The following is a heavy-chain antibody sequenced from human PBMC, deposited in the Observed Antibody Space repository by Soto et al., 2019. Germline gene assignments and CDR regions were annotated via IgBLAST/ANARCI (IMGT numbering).Heavy chain of an antibody. Sequence: EVQVLESGGGSVQPGGSLRLSCAASGFTFSNFAMSWVRHAPGKGLEWVSEISGSTGSTYYADSVKGRFIISRDNSKNTLHLQMNSLRAEDTALYYCAKDTSSSPYYMDVWGKGTTVTVSS. D-gene: IGHD2-2*01. CDR1: GFTFSNFA. J-gene: IGHJ6*03. V-gene: IGHV3-23*01. CDR2: ISGSTGST. CDR3: AKDTSSSPYYMDV.